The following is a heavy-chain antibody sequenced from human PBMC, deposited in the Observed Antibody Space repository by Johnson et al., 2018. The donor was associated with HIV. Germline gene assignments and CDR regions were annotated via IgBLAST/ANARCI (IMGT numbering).Heavy chain of an antibody. Sequence: VQLVESGGGVVRPGGSLRLSCAASGFTFDDYGMSWVRQAPGKGLEWVSGINWNGGSTYYADSVKGRFTISRDNSKNTLYLQMNSLRAEDTAVYYCAKWGSLEVAAIGNAFDIWGQGTMVTVSS. CDR1: GFTFDDYG. V-gene: IGHV3-20*04. CDR3: AKWGSLEVAAIGNAFDI. CDR2: INWNGGST. D-gene: IGHD6-19*01. J-gene: IGHJ3*02.